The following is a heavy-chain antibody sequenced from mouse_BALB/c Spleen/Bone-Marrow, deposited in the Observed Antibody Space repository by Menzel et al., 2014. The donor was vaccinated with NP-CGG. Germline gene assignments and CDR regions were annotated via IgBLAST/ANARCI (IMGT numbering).Heavy chain of an antibody. J-gene: IGHJ2*01. D-gene: IGHD2-1*01. CDR1: GFNIKDYY. CDR2: IYPENGDT. Sequence: EVQLHQSGAELVRPGPLVKLSCKASGFNIKDYYVHWMKQRPEQGLVWIGWIYPENGDTIYELPFQGKASITADTPPNTASLHLSSLTSEDTAVYFCASGSYGNYFDYWGQGTPLTVSS. CDR3: ASGSYGNYFDY. V-gene: IGHV14-1*02.